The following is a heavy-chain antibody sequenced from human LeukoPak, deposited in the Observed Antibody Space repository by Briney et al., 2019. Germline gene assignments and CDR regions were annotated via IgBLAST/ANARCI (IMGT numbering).Heavy chain of an antibody. CDR3: VKGGQLWGQQWFDY. V-gene: IGHV3-11*04. Sequence: KAGGSLRLSCAASGFTFSDYYMSWIRQAPGKGLEWVSYISSSGSTIYYADSVKGRFTISRDNAKNPLYLQMNSLRAEDTAVYYCVKGGQLWGQQWFDYWGQGTLVTVSS. D-gene: IGHD5-18*01. J-gene: IGHJ4*02. CDR2: ISSSGSTI. CDR1: GFTFSDYY.